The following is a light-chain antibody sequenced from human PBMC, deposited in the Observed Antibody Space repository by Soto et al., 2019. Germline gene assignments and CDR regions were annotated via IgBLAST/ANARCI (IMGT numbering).Light chain of an antibody. V-gene: IGKV1-9*01. J-gene: IGKJ5*01. CDR2: TAS. Sequence: DVHLYKSPSFVSASEGDRVTITCRASQGISTYLAWYQQKPGKAPNLLIYTASTLQTGVPSRFSGSAFGTEFTLTISSLQPEDFATYYCQQLAGFPITFGQRTLLEIK. CDR1: QGISTY. CDR3: QQLAGFPIT.